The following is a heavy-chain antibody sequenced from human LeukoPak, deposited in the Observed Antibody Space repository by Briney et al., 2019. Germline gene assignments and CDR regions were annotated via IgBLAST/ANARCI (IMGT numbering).Heavy chain of an antibody. J-gene: IGHJ5*02. V-gene: IGHV3-23*01. CDR2: ISGSGDNT. CDR1: GFTFSSYA. Sequence: GGSLRLSCAASGFTFSSYAMSWVRQAPGKGLEWVSGISGSGDNTYYADSVKGRFTISRDNSKNTLYLQMNSLRAEDTAVYYCARDKEAYCGGDCSDWFDPWGQGTLVTVSS. CDR3: ARDKEAYCGGDCSDWFDP. D-gene: IGHD2-21*02.